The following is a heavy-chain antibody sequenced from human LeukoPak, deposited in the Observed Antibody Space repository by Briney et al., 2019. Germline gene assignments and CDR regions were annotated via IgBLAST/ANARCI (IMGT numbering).Heavy chain of an antibody. CDR3: ARDMRCSSTSCYIGGIDY. J-gene: IGHJ4*02. Sequence: PGGSQRLSCAASGFTFSSYSMNWVRQAPGKGLEWVSSISSSSSYIYYADSVKGRFTISRDNAKNSLYLQMNSLRAEDTAVYYCARDMRCSSTSCYIGGIDYWGQGTLVTVSS. V-gene: IGHV3-21*01. CDR1: GFTFSSYS. CDR2: ISSSSSYI. D-gene: IGHD2-2*02.